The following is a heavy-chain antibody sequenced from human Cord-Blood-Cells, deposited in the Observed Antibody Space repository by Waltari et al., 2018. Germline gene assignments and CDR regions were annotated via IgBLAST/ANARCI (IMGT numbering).Heavy chain of an antibody. Sequence: QLQLQESGSGLVKPSQTLSLTCAVSGGSISSGGYSWSWIRKPPGKGLEWIGYIYHSGSTYYNPSLKSRVTISVDRSKNQFSLKLSSVTAADTAVYYCARAAAMYYFDYWGQGTLVTVSS. J-gene: IGHJ4*02. CDR3: ARAAAMYYFDY. D-gene: IGHD2-2*01. V-gene: IGHV4-30-2*01. CDR1: GGSISSGGYS. CDR2: IYHSGST.